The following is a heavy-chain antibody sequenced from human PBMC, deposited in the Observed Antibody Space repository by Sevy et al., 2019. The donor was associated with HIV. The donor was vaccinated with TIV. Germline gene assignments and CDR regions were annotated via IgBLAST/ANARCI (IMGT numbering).Heavy chain of an antibody. D-gene: IGHD1-26*01. CDR2: ITPGSGDR. V-gene: IGHV1-18*01. CDR1: GYIFGIYD. J-gene: IGHJ4*02. CDR3: ARGRAPDNGRYYFDS. Sequence: ASVKVSCKASGYIFGIYDISWVRQAPGQGLEWMGWITPGSGDRNYAQKLQGRVTMTTDTSTRTSYMELRSLTSDDAGIYYCARGRAPDNGRYYFDSWAQGTLVTVSS.